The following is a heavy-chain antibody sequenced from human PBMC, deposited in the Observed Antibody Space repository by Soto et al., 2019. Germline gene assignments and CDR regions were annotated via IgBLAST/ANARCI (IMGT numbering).Heavy chain of an antibody. Sequence: AASVKVSCKVSGYTLTELSMHWVRQAPGKGLEWMGGFDPEDGETIYAQKFQGRVTMTEDTSTDTAYMELSSLRSEDTAVYYCATVVVVVAATAQGWFDPWGQGTLVTVSS. CDR2: FDPEDGET. V-gene: IGHV1-24*01. D-gene: IGHD2-15*01. CDR1: GYTLTELS. J-gene: IGHJ5*02. CDR3: ATVVVVVAATAQGWFDP.